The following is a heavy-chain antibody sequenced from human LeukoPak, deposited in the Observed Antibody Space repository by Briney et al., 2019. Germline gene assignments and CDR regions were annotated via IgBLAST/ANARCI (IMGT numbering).Heavy chain of an antibody. V-gene: IGHV4-30-4*08. CDR1: GGSISSGVYY. J-gene: IGHJ4*02. D-gene: IGHD3-10*01. CDR3: ARAAAYYGSGMTV. CDR2: IYYSGST. Sequence: SQTLSLTCTVSGGSISSGVYYWRWIRQPPGKGLEWIGYIYYSGSTYYNPSLKSRVTISVDTSKNQFSLKLSSVTAADTAVYYCARAAAYYGSGMTVWGQGNLVTVSS.